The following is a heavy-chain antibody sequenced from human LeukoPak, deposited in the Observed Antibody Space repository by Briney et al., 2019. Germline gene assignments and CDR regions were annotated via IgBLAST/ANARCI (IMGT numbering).Heavy chain of an antibody. V-gene: IGHV3-30*02. D-gene: IGHD2-15*01. CDR2: IQYDGSIQ. CDR3: ARLGYCDSGNCFSARPFDR. J-gene: IGHJ5*02. Sequence: SGGSLRLSCAASGFMFNTYAMHWVRQAPGKGLEWVAFIQYDGSIQYYADSVKDRFTISRDNSKDSLYLEVSSLRPEDTAVYYCARLGYCDSGNCFSARPFDRWGQGTPVTVSS. CDR1: GFMFNTYA.